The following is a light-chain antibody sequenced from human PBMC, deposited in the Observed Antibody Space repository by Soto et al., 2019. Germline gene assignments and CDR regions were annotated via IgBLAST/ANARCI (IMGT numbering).Light chain of an antibody. J-gene: IGLJ2*01. CDR2: DGD. CDR3: CAYASTHLV. CDR1: SSDIGTSNL. V-gene: IGLV2-23*01. Sequence: QSALTQPASVSGSPGQSITISCTGTSSDIGTSNLLSWYQQHPGKAPKLMIYDGDKRPSGVSSRFSASRSGNTASLTISGLQAEDEADYYCCAYASTHLVFGGGTKVTVL.